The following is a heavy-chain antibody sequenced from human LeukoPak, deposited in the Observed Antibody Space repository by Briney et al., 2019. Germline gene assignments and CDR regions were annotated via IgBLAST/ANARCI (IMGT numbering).Heavy chain of an antibody. CDR3: ARRYCSSTSCYTGPSDY. V-gene: IGHV1-69*13. CDR2: IIPIFGTA. J-gene: IGHJ4*02. CDR1: GGTFSSYA. Sequence: SVKVSCKASGGTFSSYAISWVRQAPGQGLEWMGGIIPIFGTANYAQKFQGGVTITADESTSTAYMELSSLRSEDTAVYYCARRYCSSTSCYTGPSDYWGQGTLVTVSS. D-gene: IGHD2-2*02.